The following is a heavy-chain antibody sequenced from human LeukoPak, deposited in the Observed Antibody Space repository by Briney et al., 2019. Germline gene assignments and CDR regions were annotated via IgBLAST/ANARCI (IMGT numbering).Heavy chain of an antibody. Sequence: ASVKVSCKASGYTFTGYYMHWVRHAPGQGLEWMGWINPNSGGTNYAQKFQGRVTMTRDTSISTACMELSRLRSDDTAVYYCARVGLGYCSSTSCYRWFDPWGQGTLVSVSS. J-gene: IGHJ5*02. D-gene: IGHD2-2*02. V-gene: IGHV1-2*02. CDR3: ARVGLGYCSSTSCYRWFDP. CDR2: INPNSGGT. CDR1: GYTFTGYY.